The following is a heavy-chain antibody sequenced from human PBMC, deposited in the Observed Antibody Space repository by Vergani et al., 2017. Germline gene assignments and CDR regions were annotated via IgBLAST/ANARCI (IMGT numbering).Heavy chain of an antibody. CDR1: GFSFRNAW. Sequence: EVQLVESGGGIVKPGGSLRLSCVASGFSFRNAWMNWVRRTPGKGLEWVGRIKSTIDRGTTDYAAAVKGRFTISRDDSKNTLFLQMNGLKTEDIGVYYCTTDPRYCGDGSCYRLRDHHYYGMDVWGQGTTVTVSS. V-gene: IGHV3-15*07. CDR2: IKSTIDRGTT. D-gene: IGHD2-21*01. CDR3: TTDPRYCGDGSCYRLRDHHYYGMDV. J-gene: IGHJ6*02.